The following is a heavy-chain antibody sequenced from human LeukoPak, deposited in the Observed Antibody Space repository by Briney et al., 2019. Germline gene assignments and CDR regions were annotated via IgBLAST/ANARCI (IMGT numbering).Heavy chain of an antibody. V-gene: IGHV3-15*01. CDR1: GFTFSNAW. D-gene: IGHD6-13*01. Sequence: GGSLRLSCAASGFTFSNAWMSWVRQAPGKGLEWVGRIKSKTDGGTTDYAAPVKGRFTISRDDSKNTLYLQMNSLKTEDTAVYYCTTTLYSSSWYAPFDPWGQGTLVTVSS. CDR2: IKSKTDGGTT. J-gene: IGHJ5*02. CDR3: TTTLYSSSWYAPFDP.